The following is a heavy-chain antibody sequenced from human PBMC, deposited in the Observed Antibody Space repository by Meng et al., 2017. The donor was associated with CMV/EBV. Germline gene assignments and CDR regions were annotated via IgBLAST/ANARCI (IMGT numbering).Heavy chain of an antibody. CDR1: EFTFSDYY. D-gene: IGHD2-21*01. V-gene: IGHV3-11*01. CDR2: ISSSGSTI. Sequence: GESLKISCAASEFTFSDYYMSWIRQAPGKGLEWVSYISSSGSTIYYADSVKGRFTISRDNAKNSLYLQMNSLRAEDTAVYYCARDRSQYCGGDCYYPYYYYGMDVWGQGTTVTDSS. CDR3: ARDRSQYCGGDCYYPYYYYGMDV. J-gene: IGHJ6*02.